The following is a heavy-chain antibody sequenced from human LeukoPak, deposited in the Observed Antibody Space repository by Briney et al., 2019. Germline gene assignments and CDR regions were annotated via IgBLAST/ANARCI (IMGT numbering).Heavy chain of an antibody. CDR3: AKVAGGTRSVMFQTKAYDYYFDS. CDR1: GLTFNSYG. V-gene: IGHV3-23*01. J-gene: IGHJ4*02. CDR2: ISGSGGST. Sequence: QPGGSLRLSCAASGLTFNSYGMSCVRQAPGKGLEWVSGISGSGGSTYYADSVKGRFTISRDNSKNTLYLQMDGLRTEDTAVYYCAKVAGGTRSVMFQTKAYDYYFDSWGQGTLVTVSS. D-gene: IGHD3-3*01.